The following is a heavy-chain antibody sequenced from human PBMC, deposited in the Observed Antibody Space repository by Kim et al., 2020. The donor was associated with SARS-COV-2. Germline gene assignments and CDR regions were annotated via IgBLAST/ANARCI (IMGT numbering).Heavy chain of an antibody. Sequence: GESLKISCKGSGFKFTSHWISWVRQMPGKGLEWMGRIDPSDSYTTYSPSVRGHVTISTDTSITTAYLQWSSLKASDTAIYYCARRRFDGSGNYLDAFDIWGQGTLVIVSS. V-gene: IGHV5-10-1*01. J-gene: IGHJ3*02. CDR3: ARRRFDGSGNYLDAFDI. CDR1: GFKFTSHW. CDR2: IDPSDSYT. D-gene: IGHD3-22*01.